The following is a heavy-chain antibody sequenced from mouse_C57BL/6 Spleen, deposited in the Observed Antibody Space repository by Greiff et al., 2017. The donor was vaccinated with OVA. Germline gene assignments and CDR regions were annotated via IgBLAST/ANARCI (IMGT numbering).Heavy chain of an antibody. CDR3: ARNPHYYGVFDY. J-gene: IGHJ2*01. Sequence: QVQLQQPGAELVRPGSSVKLSCKASGYTFTSYWMHWVKQRPIQGLEWIGNIDPSDSETHYNQKFKDKATLTVDKSSSTAYMQLSSLTSEDSAVYYCARNPHYYGVFDYWGQGTTLTVSS. V-gene: IGHV1-52*01. CDR1: GYTFTSYW. D-gene: IGHD1-2*01. CDR2: IDPSDSET.